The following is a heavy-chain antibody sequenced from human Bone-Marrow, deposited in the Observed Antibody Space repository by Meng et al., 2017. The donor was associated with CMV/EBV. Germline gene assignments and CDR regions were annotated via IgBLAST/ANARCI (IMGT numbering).Heavy chain of an antibody. Sequence: GESLKISCAASGFTFSNAWMSWVRQAPGKGLEWVGRIKSKTDGGTTDYAAPVKGRFTISRDDSKNTLYLQMNSLKTEDTAVYYCTTSLRFLEWFLVDYYNYGMDVWGQGTTVTVSS. CDR3: TTSLRFLEWFLVDYYNYGMDV. J-gene: IGHJ6*02. CDR1: GFTFSNAW. V-gene: IGHV3-15*01. CDR2: IKSKTDGGTT. D-gene: IGHD3-3*01.